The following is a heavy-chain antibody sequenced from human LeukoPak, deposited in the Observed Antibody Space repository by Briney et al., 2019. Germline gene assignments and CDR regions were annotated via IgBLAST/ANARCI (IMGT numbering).Heavy chain of an antibody. D-gene: IGHD3-22*01. CDR1: GGSISSGDYY. J-gene: IGHJ4*02. CDR3: ARTEVMDSSGYYYGSFDY. CDR2: IYYSGST. V-gene: IGHV4-30-4*08. Sequence: SQTLSLTCTVSGGSISSGDYYWSWIRQPPGKGLEWIGYIYYSGSTYYNPSLKSRVTISVDTSENQFSLKLSSVTAADTAVYYCARTEVMDSSGYYYGSFDYWGQGTLVTVSS.